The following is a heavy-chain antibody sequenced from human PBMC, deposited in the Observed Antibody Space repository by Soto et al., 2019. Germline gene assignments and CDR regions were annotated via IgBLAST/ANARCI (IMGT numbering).Heavy chain of an antibody. CDR1: GGSVSSGSYY. Sequence: SETLSLTCTVSGGSVSSGSYYWSWIRQPPGKGLERVGYIYYSGSTNYNPSLKSRVTISVDTSKNQFSLKLSSVTAADTAVYYWARDSTGDHFDYWGQGTLVTVSS. CDR2: IYYSGST. V-gene: IGHV4-61*01. CDR3: ARDSTGDHFDY. J-gene: IGHJ4*02. D-gene: IGHD7-27*01.